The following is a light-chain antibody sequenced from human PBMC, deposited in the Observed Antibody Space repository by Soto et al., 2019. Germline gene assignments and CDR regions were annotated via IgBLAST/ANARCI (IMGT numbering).Light chain of an antibody. CDR1: QSISSY. CDR3: QQSYSTPLT. CDR2: AAS. J-gene: IGKJ4*01. V-gene: IGKV1-39*01. Sequence: DIQMTQSPSSLSASVGDRVPITCRASQSISSYLNWCQQKQGQAPKLLIYAASSLQSGVPSRFSGSGSGTEFTITISSLQPEDGETYYGQQSYSTPLTFGGGTKVDIK.